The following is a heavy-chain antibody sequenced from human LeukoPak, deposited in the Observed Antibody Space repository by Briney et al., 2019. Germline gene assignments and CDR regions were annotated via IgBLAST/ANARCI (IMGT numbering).Heavy chain of an antibody. V-gene: IGHV3-21*01. CDR1: GFTFSSYS. CDR2: ISSSSSYI. CDR3: ASAPAYYDFWSIDY. J-gene: IGHJ4*02. Sequence: GGSLRLSCAASGFTFSSYSMNWVRQAPGKGLEWVSSISSSSSYIYYADSVKGRFTISRDNAKNSLYLQMNSLRAEDTAVYYCASAPAYYDFWSIDYWGQGTLVTVSS. D-gene: IGHD3-3*01.